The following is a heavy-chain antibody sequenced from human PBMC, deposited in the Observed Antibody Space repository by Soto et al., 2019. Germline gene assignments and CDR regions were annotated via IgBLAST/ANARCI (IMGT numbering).Heavy chain of an antibody. CDR1: GFTFSGYG. CDR2: IWYDGSNK. J-gene: IGHJ6*02. V-gene: IGHV3-33*01. CDR3: ARDLIGYSSSWYGYYYGMDV. Sequence: PGGSLRLSCAASGFTFSGYGMHWVRQSPGKGLEWVAVIWYDGSNKYYADSVKGRFTISRDNSKNTLYLQMNSLRAEDTAVYYCARDLIGYSSSWYGYYYGMDVWGQGTTVTVSS. D-gene: IGHD6-13*01.